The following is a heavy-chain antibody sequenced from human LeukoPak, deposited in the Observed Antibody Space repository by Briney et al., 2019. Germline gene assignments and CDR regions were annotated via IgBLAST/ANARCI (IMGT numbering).Heavy chain of an antibody. J-gene: IGHJ4*02. CDR1: VGFISSDE. D-gene: IGHD1-26*01. CDR3: ARGDSGSFSQFDC. V-gene: IGHV4-59*01. CDR2: VYYSGST. Sequence: SETLSLTCTVSVGFISSDEWSWIRQPPWKGLEWIGYVYYSGSTNYNPSLKSRVTISVDTSKNQFSLKLTSVTAADTAVYYCARGDSGSFSQFDCWGQGTLVTVSS.